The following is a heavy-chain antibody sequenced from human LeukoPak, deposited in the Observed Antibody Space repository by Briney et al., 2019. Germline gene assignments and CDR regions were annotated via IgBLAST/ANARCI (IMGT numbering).Heavy chain of an antibody. V-gene: IGHV1-2*06. J-gene: IGHJ6*02. Sequence: ASVKVSCKASGYTFTGYYMHWARQAPGQGLEWMGRINPSSGGTNYAQKFQGRVTMTRDTSISTAYMELSRLRSDDTAVYYCARDGDGRQGMDVWGQGTTVTVSS. CDR3: ARDGDGRQGMDV. CDR2: INPSSGGT. CDR1: GYTFTGYY. D-gene: IGHD7-27*01.